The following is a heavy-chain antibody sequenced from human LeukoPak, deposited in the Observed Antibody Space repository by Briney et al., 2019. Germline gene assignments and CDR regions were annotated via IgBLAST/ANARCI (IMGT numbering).Heavy chain of an antibody. CDR2: ISAYNGNT. Sequence: GASVKVSCKASGYTFTSYGISWVRQAPGQGLEWMGWISAYNGNTNYAQKFQGRVTITADKSTSTAYMELSSLRSEDTAVYYCARADSSGYYPPPPDYWGQGTLVTVSS. CDR3: ARADSSGYYPPPPDY. D-gene: IGHD3-22*01. CDR1: GYTFTSYG. J-gene: IGHJ4*02. V-gene: IGHV1-18*01.